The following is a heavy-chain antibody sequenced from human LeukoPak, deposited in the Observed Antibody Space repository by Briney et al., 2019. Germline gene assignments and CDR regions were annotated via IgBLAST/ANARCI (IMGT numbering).Heavy chain of an antibody. CDR1: GGSISSYY. CDR3: ARVVTAMGPHWFDP. V-gene: IGHV4-59*08. CDR2: IYYSGST. D-gene: IGHD2-21*02. Sequence: PSETLSLTCTVSGGSISSYYWSWIRQPPGKGLEWIGYIYYSGSTNYNPPLKSRVTISVDTSKNQFSLKLSSVTAADTAVYYCARVVTAMGPHWFDPWGQGTLVTVSS. J-gene: IGHJ5*02.